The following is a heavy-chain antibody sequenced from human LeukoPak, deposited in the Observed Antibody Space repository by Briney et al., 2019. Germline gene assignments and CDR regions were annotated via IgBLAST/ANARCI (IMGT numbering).Heavy chain of an antibody. J-gene: IGHJ4*02. CDR2: IRSKAYGGTT. D-gene: IGHD3-16*02. CDR3: TSTYDYVWGSYRPFDY. V-gene: IGHV3-49*03. Sequence: GGSLRLSCTASGFTFGVYAMSWFRQAPGKGLEWGCFIRSKAYGGTTEYAASVKGRFTISRDDSKSIAYLQMNSLKTEDTAVYYCTSTYDYVWGSYRPFDYWGQGTLVTVSS. CDR1: GFTFGVYA.